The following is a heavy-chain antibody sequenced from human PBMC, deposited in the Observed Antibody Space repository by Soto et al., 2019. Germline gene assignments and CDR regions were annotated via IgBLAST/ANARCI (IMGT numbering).Heavy chain of an antibody. V-gene: IGHV1-69*13. CDR3: ARGIAARAYYYYYGMDV. CDR2: IIPIFGTA. J-gene: IGHJ6*02. Sequence: RASVKVSCKASGGTSSSYAISWVRQAPGQGLEWMGGIIPIFGTANYAQKFQGRVTITADESTSTAYMELSSLRSEDTAVYYCARGIAARAYYYYYGMDVWGQGTTVTVSS. D-gene: IGHD6-6*01. CDR1: GGTSSSYA.